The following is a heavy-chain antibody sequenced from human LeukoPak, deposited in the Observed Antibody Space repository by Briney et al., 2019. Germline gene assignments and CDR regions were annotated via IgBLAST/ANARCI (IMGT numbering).Heavy chain of an antibody. CDR1: GFTFSSYA. D-gene: IGHD2-2*01. CDR3: AKSSHYCSSTSCYSLTGLFDY. V-gene: IGHV3-23*01. Sequence: PGGSLRLSCAASGFTFSSYAMSWVRQAPGKGLEWVSAISGSGGSTYYADSVKGRFTISRDNPKNTLYLQMNSLRAEDTAVYYCAKSSHYCSSTSCYSLTGLFDYLGQGTLVTVSS. CDR2: ISGSGGST. J-gene: IGHJ4*02.